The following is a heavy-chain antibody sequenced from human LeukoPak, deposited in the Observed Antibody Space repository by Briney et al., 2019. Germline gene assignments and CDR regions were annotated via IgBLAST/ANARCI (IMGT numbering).Heavy chain of an antibody. CDR3: ARSRGPDRYCSGGTCYFPDGNYDY. J-gene: IGHJ4*02. CDR1: GFPFSSYG. CDR2: IWYDGSNK. D-gene: IGHD2-15*01. Sequence: PGRPLRLSCAASGFPFSSYGMHWVRQAPGKGLEWVAVIWYDGSNKNYADSVKGRFTISRDNSKNTLYLQMDSLRAEDTAVYHCARSRGPDRYCSGGTCYFPDGNYDYWGQGSLVTVSS. V-gene: IGHV3-33*01.